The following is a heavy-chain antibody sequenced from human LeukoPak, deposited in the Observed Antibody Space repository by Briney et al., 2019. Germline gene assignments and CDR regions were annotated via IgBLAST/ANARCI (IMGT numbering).Heavy chain of an antibody. CDR2: IYYSGST. D-gene: IGHD3-9*01. Sequence: PSETLSPTCTVSGGSISSYYWSWIRQPPGKGLEWIGYIYYSGSTNYNPSLKSRVTISVDTSKNQFSLKLSSVTAADTAVYYCARRTQLNCPLYDILTGYHDAFDIWGQGTMVTVSS. CDR3: ARRTQLNCPLYDILTGYHDAFDI. J-gene: IGHJ3*02. V-gene: IGHV4-59*08. CDR1: GGSISSYY.